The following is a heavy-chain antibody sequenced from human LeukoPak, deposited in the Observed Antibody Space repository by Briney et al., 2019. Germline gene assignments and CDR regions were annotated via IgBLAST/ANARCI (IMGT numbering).Heavy chain of an antibody. V-gene: IGHV3-23*01. CDR2: IGGSGGDT. CDR1: GFTFSSYA. J-gene: IGHJ4*02. D-gene: IGHD4-23*01. CDR3: AKGVGAGNSVYFDY. Sequence: GGSLRLSCAASGFTFSSYAMSWVRQAPGKGLEWVAVIGGSGGDTFYADSVKGRFTISRDNSRNTLYLQMNNLRAEDTAVYYCAKGVGAGNSVYFDYWGQGTLVTVSS.